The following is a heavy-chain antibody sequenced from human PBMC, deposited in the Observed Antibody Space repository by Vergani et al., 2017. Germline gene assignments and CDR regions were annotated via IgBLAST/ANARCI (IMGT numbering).Heavy chain of an antibody. CDR1: GFTFSSYS. J-gene: IGHJ4*02. CDR3: ARDGGPTVTSPNDY. CDR2: ISSSSSYI. Sequence: EVQLVESGGGLVKPGGSLRLSCAASGFTFSSYSMNWVRQAPGKGLEWVSSISSSSSYIYYADSVKGRFTISRDNAKNSLYLQMNSRRAEDTAVYYCARDGGPTVTSPNDYWGQGTLVTVSS. D-gene: IGHD4-17*01. V-gene: IGHV3-21*01.